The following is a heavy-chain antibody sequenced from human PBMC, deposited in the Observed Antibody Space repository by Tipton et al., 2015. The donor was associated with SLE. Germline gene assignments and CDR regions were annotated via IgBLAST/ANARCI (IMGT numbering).Heavy chain of an antibody. CDR2: IYYSGST. D-gene: IGHD1-1*01. CDR1: GGSVLSGPNS. Sequence: TLSLTCSVSGGSVLSGPNSWGRFRQSPRTGLEWIGLIYYSGSTFYNPSLRSRVSISLDTPKNQFSLRLTSVTAADTAVYFCVRSSVLERRRYFDSWGQGALVTVSS. CDR3: VRSSVLERRRYFDS. J-gene: IGHJ4*02. V-gene: IGHV4-39*07.